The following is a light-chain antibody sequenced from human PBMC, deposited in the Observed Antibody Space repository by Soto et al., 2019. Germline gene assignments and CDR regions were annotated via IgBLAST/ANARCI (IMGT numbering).Light chain of an antibody. CDR2: GNS. CDR1: CSNIGAGYD. V-gene: IGLV1-40*01. J-gene: IGLJ2*01. Sequence: QSVLTQPPSVSGAPGQRVTISCTGSCSNIGAGYDVHWYQQLPGTAPKLLIYGNSNRPSGVPDRFSGSKSGTSASLAITGLQAEDEADYYCQSYDSSLSVFVVFGGGTKLTVL. CDR3: QSYDSSLSVFVV.